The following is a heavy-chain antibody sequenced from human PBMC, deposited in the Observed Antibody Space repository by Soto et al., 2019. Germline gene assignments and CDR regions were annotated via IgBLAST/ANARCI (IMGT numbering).Heavy chain of an antibody. D-gene: IGHD3-10*01. CDR2: IIPIFGTA. CDR1: GGTFSSYA. J-gene: IGHJ5*02. CDR3: ARDGGYGSGSDENWFDP. Sequence: QVQLVQSGAEVKKPGSSVKVSCKASGGTFSSYAISWVRQAPGQGLEWMGGIIPIFGTANYAQKFQGRVPITADESTSPADMELSSLRAEDTAVYYCARDGGYGSGSDENWFDPWGQGTLVTVSS. V-gene: IGHV1-69*01.